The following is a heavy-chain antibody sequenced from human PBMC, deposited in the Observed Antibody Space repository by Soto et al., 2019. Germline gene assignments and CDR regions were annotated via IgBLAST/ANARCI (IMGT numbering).Heavy chain of an antibody. CDR2: IYYSGST. J-gene: IGHJ4*02. CDR3: ARDFAYFDS. V-gene: IGHV4-59*01. D-gene: IGHD3-3*01. CDR1: GGSMSSYY. Sequence: SETLSLTCTVSGGSMSSYYWTWLRQSPGRGLEWIGYIYYSGSTNYNPSLKSRVTISVDTSKNQFSLNLDSVTAADTAVYFCARDFAYFDSWGQGTLVTVSS.